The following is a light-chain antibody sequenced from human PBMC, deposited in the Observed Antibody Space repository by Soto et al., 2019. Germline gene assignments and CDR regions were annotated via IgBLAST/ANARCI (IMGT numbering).Light chain of an antibody. CDR2: AAS. Sequence: DIQLTQSPSFLSASVGDRVTITCRASQAISSYLAWYQQKPGNAPKLLISAASTLQSGVPSRFSGSGSGTEFTLTISSLQPADFATYYCQQLNSYPVTFGQGTRLEIK. CDR3: QQLNSYPVT. CDR1: QAISSY. V-gene: IGKV1-9*01. J-gene: IGKJ5*01.